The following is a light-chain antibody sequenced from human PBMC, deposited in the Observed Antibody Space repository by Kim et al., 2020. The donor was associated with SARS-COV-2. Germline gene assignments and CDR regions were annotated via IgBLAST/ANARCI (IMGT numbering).Light chain of an antibody. V-gene: IGLV3-1*01. CDR1: KLGDKY. J-gene: IGLJ2*01. Sequence: VSPGQTASITCSGDKLGDKYASWYQQRPGQSPVLVIYQDSKRPSGIPERFSGSNSGNTATLTISGSQAMDEADFYCQAWDSSTVVFGGGTQLTVL. CDR2: QDS. CDR3: QAWDSSTVV.